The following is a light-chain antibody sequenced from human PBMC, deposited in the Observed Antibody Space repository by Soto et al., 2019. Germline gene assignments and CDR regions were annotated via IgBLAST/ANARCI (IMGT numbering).Light chain of an antibody. V-gene: IGKV3-20*01. J-gene: IGKJ1*01. CDR3: QQYGSSSWT. Sequence: ENVLSQSPGTLSLSPGKRATLSCRASQSISSSYLAWYQQRPGQAPRLLIYGASSRATGIPDRFSGSGSGTEFTLTISRLEPEDFAVYYCQQYGSSSWTFGQGTKVDI. CDR1: QSISSSY. CDR2: GAS.